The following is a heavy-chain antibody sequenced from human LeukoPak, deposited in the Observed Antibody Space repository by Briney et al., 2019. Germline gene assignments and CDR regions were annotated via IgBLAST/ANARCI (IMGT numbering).Heavy chain of an antibody. CDR3: ATYRQVLLPFES. Sequence: GGSLRLSCAASALTFSTFAMIWVLQPPGKGLEWVSSIFPSGGEIHYADSVRGRFTISRDNSKSTLSLQMNSLRAEDTAIYYCATYRQVLLPFESWGQGTLVTVSS. CDR2: IFPSGGEI. CDR1: ALTFSTFA. D-gene: IGHD2-8*02. J-gene: IGHJ4*02. V-gene: IGHV3-23*01.